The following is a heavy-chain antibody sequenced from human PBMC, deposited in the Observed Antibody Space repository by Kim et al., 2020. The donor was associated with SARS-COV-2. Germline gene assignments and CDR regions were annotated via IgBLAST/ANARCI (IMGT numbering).Heavy chain of an antibody. J-gene: IGHJ4*02. D-gene: IGHD5-12*01. CDR3: ARAWSGYDFDY. CDR1: GFTFSSYG. CDR2: IWYDGSNK. Sequence: GGSLRLSCAASGFTFSSYGMHWVRQAPGKGLEWVAVIWYDGSNKYYADSVKGRFTISRDNSKNTLYLQMNSLRAEDTAVYYCARAWSGYDFDYWGQGTLVTVSS. V-gene: IGHV3-33*01.